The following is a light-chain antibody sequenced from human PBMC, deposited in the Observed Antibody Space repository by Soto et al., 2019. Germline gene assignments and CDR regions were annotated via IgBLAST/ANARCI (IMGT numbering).Light chain of an antibody. CDR1: NSDVGNYNH. J-gene: IGLJ2*01. Sequence: QSVLTQPASVSGSPGQSITISCTGTNSDVGNYNHVSWYQQHPGKAPKLMIYEVSKRPSGVSNRFSGSKSANTASLTISGLQAEDEAVYYCCSFARSSTWIFGGGTTVTVL. V-gene: IGLV2-23*02. CDR2: EVS. CDR3: CSFARSSTWI.